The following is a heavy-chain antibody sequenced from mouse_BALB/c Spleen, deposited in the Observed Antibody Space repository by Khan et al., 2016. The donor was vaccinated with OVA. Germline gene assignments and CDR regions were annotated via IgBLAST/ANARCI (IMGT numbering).Heavy chain of an antibody. CDR1: GYTFTNYG. CDR2: INTYTGEP. CDR3: ARPPYFSYTLEH. J-gene: IGHJ4*01. Sequence: QIQLVQAGPELKKPGETVKISCKASGYTFTNYGMNWVKQSPGKALKWMGWINTYTGEPTYADDFKGRFVFSLETSASTACLQINDLKNEDTATDFCARPPYFSYTLEHWGQGTSVTVSS. V-gene: IGHV9-3-1*01. D-gene: IGHD2-10*01.